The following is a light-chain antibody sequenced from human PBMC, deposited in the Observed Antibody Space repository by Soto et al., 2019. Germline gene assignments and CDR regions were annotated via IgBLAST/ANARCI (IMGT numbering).Light chain of an antibody. Sequence: QSALTQPASVSGSPGQSITISCTGTSSDFGSYNLVSWYQQHPGKAPQLMIYEGSKLPSGVSNRFSGSRSGNTASLTISGLQAEDQADYYCSAYVGSISYVAFGGGTKLTVL. CDR3: SAYVGSISYVA. CDR2: EGS. V-gene: IGLV2-23*01. J-gene: IGLJ2*01. CDR1: SSDFGSYNL.